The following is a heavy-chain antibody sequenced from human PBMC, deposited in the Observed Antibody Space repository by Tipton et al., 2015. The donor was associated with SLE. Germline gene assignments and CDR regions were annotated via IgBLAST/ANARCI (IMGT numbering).Heavy chain of an antibody. CDR2: MYYTGSA. V-gene: IGHV4-59*11. J-gene: IGHJ4*02. CDR1: GASISSHY. D-gene: IGHD6-13*01. Sequence: TLSLTCTVSGASISSHYWSWIRQPPGKGLEWIGYMYYTGSAHYNPSRRNRVTMSLDTSKNQFSLKLSSVTAADTAVYYCARADIAAAGTGRDYWGQGTLVTVSS. CDR3: ARADIAAAGTGRDY.